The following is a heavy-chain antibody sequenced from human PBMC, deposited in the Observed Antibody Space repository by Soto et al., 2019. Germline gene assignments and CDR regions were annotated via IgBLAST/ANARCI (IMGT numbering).Heavy chain of an antibody. CDR3: ARAYSGYDFNYYYYGMDV. CDR1: GYTFTSYT. D-gene: IGHD5-12*01. CDR2: ITADSGNT. V-gene: IGHV1-18*01. J-gene: IGHJ6*02. Sequence: ASVKVSCKASGYTFTSYTVTWVRQAPGQGLEWMGSITADSGNTNYAQNLQGRITMTRDTSTSTAYMELRSLRSDDTAVYYCARAYSGYDFNYYYYGMDVWGQGTTVTVSS.